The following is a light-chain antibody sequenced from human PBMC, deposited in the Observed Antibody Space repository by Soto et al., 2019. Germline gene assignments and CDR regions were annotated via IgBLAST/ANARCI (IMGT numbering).Light chain of an antibody. J-gene: IGKJ1*01. CDR3: QQYSSSTWT. V-gene: IGKV3-20*01. CDR2: GAS. CDR1: KSVSSSY. Sequence: EIVMTQSPATLSVSPWERATLSCRASKSVSSSYLAWFQQKPGQAPRLLIYGASSRSTGIPDRFSGSGSGTDFTLTISRLEPDDFAMYFCQQYSSSTWTFGQGTKVDIK.